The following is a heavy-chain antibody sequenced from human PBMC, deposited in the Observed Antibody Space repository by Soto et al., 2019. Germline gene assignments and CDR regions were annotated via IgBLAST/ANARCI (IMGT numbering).Heavy chain of an antibody. CDR2: INSDGSST. Sequence: PGGSLRLSCAASGFTFSSYWMHWVRQAPGKGLVWVSRINSDGSSTSYADSVKGRFTISRDNAKNTLYLQMNSLRAEDTAVYYCARDLPSHYCSSTSCHNWFDPWGQGTLVTVSS. J-gene: IGHJ5*02. CDR1: GFTFSSYW. D-gene: IGHD2-2*01. CDR3: ARDLPSHYCSSTSCHNWFDP. V-gene: IGHV3-74*01.